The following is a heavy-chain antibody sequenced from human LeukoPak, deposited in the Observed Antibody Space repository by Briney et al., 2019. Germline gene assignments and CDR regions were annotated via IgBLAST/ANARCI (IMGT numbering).Heavy chain of an antibody. Sequence: GGSLRLSCAASGFTFSSYAMSSVRQAPGKGLEWVSAISGSGGSTYYADSVKGRFTISRDNSKNTLYLQMNSLRAEDMAVYYCAKNSPPSLWFGELFVDYWGQGTLVTVSS. CDR1: GFTFSSYA. D-gene: IGHD3-10*01. J-gene: IGHJ4*02. CDR2: ISGSGGST. V-gene: IGHV3-23*01. CDR3: AKNSPPSLWFGELFVDY.